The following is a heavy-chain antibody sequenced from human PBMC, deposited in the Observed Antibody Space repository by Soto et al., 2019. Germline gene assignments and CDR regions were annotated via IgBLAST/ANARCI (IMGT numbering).Heavy chain of an antibody. CDR3: ARASYYDSSGWGRAFDI. D-gene: IGHD3-22*01. J-gene: IGHJ3*02. V-gene: IGHV4-4*02. CDR1: CGSISRRNW. CDR2: IYHSGST. Sequence: SETVSLTCAVCCGSISRRNWRSWVRQPPGKGLEWIGEIYHSGSTNYNPSLKSRVTISVDKSKNQFSLKLSSVTAADTAVYYCARASYYDSSGWGRAFDIWGQGTMVTV.